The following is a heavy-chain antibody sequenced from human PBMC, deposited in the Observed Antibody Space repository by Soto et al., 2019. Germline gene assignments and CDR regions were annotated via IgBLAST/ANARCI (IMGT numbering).Heavy chain of an antibody. CDR3: ARHGDCGDAPYYFDY. Sequence: PGESLKISCKGSGYSFTKYWIGWVRQMPGKGLEWMGIIYPGDSDTRYSPSFQGQVTISADHSINTAYLQWSILKASDTAIYYCARHGDCGDAPYYFDYWGHGTLVTVSS. CDR1: GYSFTKYW. CDR2: IYPGDSDT. V-gene: IGHV5-51*01. D-gene: IGHD4-17*01. J-gene: IGHJ4*01.